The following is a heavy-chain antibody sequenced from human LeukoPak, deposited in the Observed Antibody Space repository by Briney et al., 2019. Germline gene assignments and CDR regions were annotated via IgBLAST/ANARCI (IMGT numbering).Heavy chain of an antibody. V-gene: IGHV4-39*01. J-gene: IGHJ3*02. CDR3: ARPYSSSWSINVDAFDI. D-gene: IGHD6-13*01. Sequence: TSETLSLTCTVSGGSISSSSYYWGWIRQPPGKGLEWIGSIYYSGSTYYNPSLKSRVTISVDTSKNQFSLKLSSVTAADTAVYYRARPYSSSWSINVDAFDIWGQGTMVTVSS. CDR2: IYYSGST. CDR1: GGSISSSSYY.